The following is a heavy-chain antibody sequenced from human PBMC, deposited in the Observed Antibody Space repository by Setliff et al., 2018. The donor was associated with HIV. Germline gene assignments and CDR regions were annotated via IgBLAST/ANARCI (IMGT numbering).Heavy chain of an antibody. V-gene: IGHV1-8*02. Sequence: ASVKVSCKASGYTFTSYDINWVRQATGQGLEWMGWMMPSSGNTGYAQKFQGRLTMTRNTSISTAYMELSGLISEDAAVYYCARDVYFTFSGEVIRNYLDVWGKGTTVTVSS. J-gene: IGHJ6*03. CDR3: ARDVYFTFSGEVIRNYLDV. CDR2: MMPSSGNT. CDR1: GYTFTSYD. D-gene: IGHD3-3*01.